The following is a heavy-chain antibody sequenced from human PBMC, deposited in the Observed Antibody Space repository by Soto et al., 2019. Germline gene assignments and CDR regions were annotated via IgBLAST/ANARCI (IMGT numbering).Heavy chain of an antibody. D-gene: IGHD5-18*01. Sequence: QVQLVQSGAEVKKPGSSVKVSCKASGGTFSSYAISWVRQAPGQGLEWMGGIIPIFGTANYAQKFQGRVTITAEKSTSTAYMELSSLRSEDTAVYYCAKGPKRLDTAMVTPDYYYGMDVWGQGTTVTVSS. CDR2: IIPIFGTA. CDR3: AKGPKRLDTAMVTPDYYYGMDV. J-gene: IGHJ6*02. V-gene: IGHV1-69*06. CDR1: GGTFSSYA.